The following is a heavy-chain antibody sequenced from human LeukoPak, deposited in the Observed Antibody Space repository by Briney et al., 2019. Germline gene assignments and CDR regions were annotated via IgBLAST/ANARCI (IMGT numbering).Heavy chain of an antibody. J-gene: IGHJ4*02. CDR2: TYYRSKWYY. CDR3: ARGGGAIDY. V-gene: IGHV6-1*01. Sequence: SQNLSLTCAISGDSVSSNSVAWSWIRQSPSRGLEWLGRTYYRSKWYYDYAVSVKSRITINSDTSKNQFSLQLTSVTPEDTAVYYCARGGGAIDYWGQGTLVTVSS. CDR1: GDSVSSNSVA. D-gene: IGHD2-15*01.